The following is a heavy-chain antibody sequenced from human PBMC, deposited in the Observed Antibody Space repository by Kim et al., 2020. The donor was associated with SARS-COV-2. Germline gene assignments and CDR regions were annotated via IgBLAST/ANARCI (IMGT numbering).Heavy chain of an antibody. Sequence: ASVKVSCKASGYTFTSYGISWVRQAPGQGLEWMGWISAYNGNTNYAQKLQGRVTMTTDTSTSTAYMELRSLRSDDTAVYYCARDHDRNYGDYYYYGMDVWGQGTTVTVSS. CDR1: GYTFTSYG. V-gene: IGHV1-18*01. J-gene: IGHJ6*02. CDR3: ARDHDRNYGDYYYYGMDV. D-gene: IGHD4-17*01. CDR2: ISAYNGNT.